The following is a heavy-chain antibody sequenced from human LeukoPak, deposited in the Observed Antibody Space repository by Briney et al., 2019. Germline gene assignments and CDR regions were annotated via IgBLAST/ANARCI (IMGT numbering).Heavy chain of an antibody. CDR1: GYTFTSYG. Sequence: ASVKVSCKASGYTFTSYGISWVRQAPGQGLEWMGWISAYNGNTNYAQKLQGRGTMTTDTSTSTAYMELRSLRSDDTAVYYCAREGGYCTNGVCIGSDYWGQGTLVTVSS. J-gene: IGHJ4*02. V-gene: IGHV1-18*01. CDR2: ISAYNGNT. D-gene: IGHD2-8*01. CDR3: AREGGYCTNGVCIGSDY.